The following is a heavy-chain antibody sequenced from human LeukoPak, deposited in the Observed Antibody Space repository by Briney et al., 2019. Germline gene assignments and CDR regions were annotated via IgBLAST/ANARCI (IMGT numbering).Heavy chain of an antibody. CDR1: GGTFSSDA. CDR3: STSNRDFLSGSPFQYYHSMDV. CDR2: LIPLFGRS. Sequence: ASVKVSCKASGGTFSSDAISWVRQAPGQGLEWMGGLIPLFGRSNYAQKFQGRVTLTTDESTTTAYMELSSLRSEDTAVYYCSTSNRDFLSGSPFQYYHSMDVWGQGTTVTVSS. D-gene: IGHD3-10*01. V-gene: IGHV1-69*05. J-gene: IGHJ6*02.